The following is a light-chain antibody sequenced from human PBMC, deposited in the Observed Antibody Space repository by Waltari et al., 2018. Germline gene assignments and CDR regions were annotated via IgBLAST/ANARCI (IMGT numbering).Light chain of an antibody. J-gene: IGKJ1*01. CDR3: LQYSHWPPWT. CDR1: QSVGSK. Sequence: EIEMTQSPATLSVSPRERATLSCRASQSVGSKLAWYQQKPGQAPRLLIYDAYTRATGIPARFSGSGSGTEFTLTISSLQSDDFAVYHCLQYSHWPPWTFGQGTKVEIK. CDR2: DAY. V-gene: IGKV3-15*01.